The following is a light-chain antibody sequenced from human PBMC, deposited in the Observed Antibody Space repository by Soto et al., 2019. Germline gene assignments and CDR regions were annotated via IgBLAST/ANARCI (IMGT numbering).Light chain of an antibody. CDR3: QQSGRTAPT. Sequence: DIQMTQSPSSMSASVGDRATITCRASQSIDNYLHWYQQKPGKAPKLLINGASGLQSGVPSRFSGSGSGTDFTLTLSRLQPEDFATYYCQQSGRTAPTFGQGAKLDIK. V-gene: IGKV1-39*01. CDR2: GAS. J-gene: IGKJ1*01. CDR1: QSIDNY.